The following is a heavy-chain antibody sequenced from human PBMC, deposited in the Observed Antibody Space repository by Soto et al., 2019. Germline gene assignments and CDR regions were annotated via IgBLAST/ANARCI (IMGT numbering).Heavy chain of an antibody. J-gene: IGHJ4*02. V-gene: IGHV4-59*01. D-gene: IGHD5-18*01. CDR3: ARCRYSYGFYYFDY. Sequence: KPSETLSLTCTVSGGSISSYYWSWIRQPPGKGLEWIGYIYYSGSTNYNPSLKRRVTISVDTSKNQFSLKLSSVTAADTAVYYCARCRYSYGFYYFDYWGQGTLVTVSS. CDR2: IYYSGST. CDR1: GGSISSYY.